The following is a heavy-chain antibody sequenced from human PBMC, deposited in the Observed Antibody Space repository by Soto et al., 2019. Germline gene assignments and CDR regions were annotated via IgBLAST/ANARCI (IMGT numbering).Heavy chain of an antibody. CDR3: ARDHKGTTVTIYGMDV. Sequence: ASVKVSCKASGYTFTSYAMHWVRQAPGQRLEWMGWINAGNGNTKYSQKFQGRATITRDTSASTAYMELSSLRSEDTAVYYCARDHKGTTVTIYGMDVWGQGTTVTVSS. CDR2: INAGNGNT. J-gene: IGHJ6*02. V-gene: IGHV1-3*01. D-gene: IGHD4-17*01. CDR1: GYTFTSYA.